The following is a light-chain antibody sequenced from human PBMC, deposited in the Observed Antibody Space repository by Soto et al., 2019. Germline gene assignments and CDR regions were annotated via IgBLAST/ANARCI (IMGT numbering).Light chain of an antibody. V-gene: IGLV1-40*01. Sequence: QSVLTQPPSVSGAPGQRVTISCTGSSSNIGAGYDVHWYQRLPGAAPKLLIHGDSNRPSGVPDRFSGSKSLTSASLAITGLQAEAEADYYYQSYDSSLSGVVFGGGTKLTVL. CDR1: SSNIGAGYD. CDR2: GDS. J-gene: IGLJ2*01. CDR3: QSYDSSLSGVV.